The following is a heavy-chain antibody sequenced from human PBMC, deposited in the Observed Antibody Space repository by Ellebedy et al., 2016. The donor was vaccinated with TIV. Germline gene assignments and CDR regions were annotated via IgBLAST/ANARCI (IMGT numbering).Heavy chain of an antibody. CDR3: ARDRGDYSISGP. J-gene: IGHJ5*02. V-gene: IGHV3-48*03. Sequence: GGSLRLSCVASGFSFSRYEMNWVRQAPGKGLEWVSYISDTGNTIYYADSVKGRFTISRDNAENSLFLQMNSLRAEDTAVYFCARDRGDYSISGPWGQGTLVTVSS. CDR1: GFSFSRYE. D-gene: IGHD4-11*01. CDR2: ISDTGNTI.